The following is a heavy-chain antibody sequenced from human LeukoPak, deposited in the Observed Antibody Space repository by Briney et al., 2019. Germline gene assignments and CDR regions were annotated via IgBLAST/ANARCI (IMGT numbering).Heavy chain of an antibody. CDR2: ISSSGSTI. CDR1: GFTFSDYY. CDR3: ARDYNFYYYYGMDV. J-gene: IGHJ6*02. Sequence: GGSLRLSCAASGFTFSDYYMSWIRQAPGKGLEWVSYISSSGSTIYYADSVKGRFTISRDNAKNSLYLQMSSLRAEDTAVYYCARDYNFYYYYGMDVWGQGTTVTVSS. D-gene: IGHD3-3*01. V-gene: IGHV3-11*01.